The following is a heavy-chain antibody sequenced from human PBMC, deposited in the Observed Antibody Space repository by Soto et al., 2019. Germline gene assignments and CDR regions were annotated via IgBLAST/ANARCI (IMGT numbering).Heavy chain of an antibody. J-gene: IGHJ4*02. CDR1: AFSLANYP. D-gene: IGHD6-19*01. CDR3: AKGRHINVGWPYYFES. Sequence: GSLTLSSLASAFSLANYPMNCVRHTPGKGLEWISYSSPSADTSYYADAEEGRFTISRDNARTSLSLHMSSLRDEDSDLYYCAKGRHINVGWPYYFESWGQGVLVTVSS. CDR2: SSPSADTS. V-gene: IGHV3-48*02.